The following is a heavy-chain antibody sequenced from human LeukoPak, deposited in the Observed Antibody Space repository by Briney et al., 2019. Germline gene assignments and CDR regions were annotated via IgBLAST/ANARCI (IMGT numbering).Heavy chain of an antibody. J-gene: IGHJ6*02. CDR1: GYTFTSYA. CDR3: ARDYYYDSSGYSYYYYYYGMDV. Sequence: GASVKVSCKASGYTFTSYAMHWVRQAPGQRLEWMGWINAGNGNTKYSQKFQGRVTITRDTSASTAYMELSSLRSEDTAVYYCARDYYYDSSGYSYYYYYYGMDVWGQGTTVTVSS. D-gene: IGHD3-22*01. CDR2: INAGNGNT. V-gene: IGHV1-3*01.